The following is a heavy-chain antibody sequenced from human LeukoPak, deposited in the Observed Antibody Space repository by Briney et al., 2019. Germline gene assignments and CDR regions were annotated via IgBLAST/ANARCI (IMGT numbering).Heavy chain of an antibody. J-gene: IGHJ4*02. CDR3: ARTCSGASCYVIY. Sequence: GASVKVSCKASGYTFTTYYMHWVRQAPGQGLEWMGWISGYNGNTNYAQKLQGRVTMTTETSTSTAYMELRSLRSDDTAIYYCARTCSGASCYVIYWGQGTLLTVSS. D-gene: IGHD2-15*01. CDR1: GYTFTTYY. V-gene: IGHV1-18*04. CDR2: ISGYNGNT.